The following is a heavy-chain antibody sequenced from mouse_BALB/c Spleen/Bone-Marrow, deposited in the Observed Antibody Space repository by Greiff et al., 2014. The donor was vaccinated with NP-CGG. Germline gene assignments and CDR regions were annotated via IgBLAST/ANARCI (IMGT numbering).Heavy chain of an antibody. J-gene: IGHJ3*01. V-gene: IGHV1S81*02. CDR3: TRSEYGNRWFAY. CDR1: GYTFNSYY. Sequence: QVHVKQSGAELVKPGASVKLSCKASGYTFNSYYMYWVKQRPGQGLEWIGEINPSNGGTNFNEKFKSKATLTVDKSSNTAYMQLSSLTSEDSAVYYCTRSEYGNRWFAYWGQGTLVTVSA. CDR2: INPSNGGT. D-gene: IGHD2-10*02.